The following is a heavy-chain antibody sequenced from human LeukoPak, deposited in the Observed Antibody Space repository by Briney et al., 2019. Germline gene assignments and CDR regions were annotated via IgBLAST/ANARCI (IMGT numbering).Heavy chain of an antibody. V-gene: IGHV1-18*01. J-gene: IGHJ4*02. Sequence: ASVKVSCKASGYTFTSYGISWVRQAPGQGLEWMGWISAYNGNTNYAQKLQGRVTMTTDTSTSTAYMELRSLRSVDTAVYYCARGELYYYGSGKATDYWGQGTLVTVSS. CDR1: GYTFTSYG. CDR3: ARGELYYYGSGKATDY. CDR2: ISAYNGNT. D-gene: IGHD3-10*01.